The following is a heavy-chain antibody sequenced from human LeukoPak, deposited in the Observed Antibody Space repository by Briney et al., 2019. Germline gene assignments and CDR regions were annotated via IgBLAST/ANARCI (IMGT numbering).Heavy chain of an antibody. D-gene: IGHD3-10*01. CDR1: GFTFDDYA. CDR2: ISWNSGSI. J-gene: IGHJ4*02. V-gene: IGHV3-9*01. CDR3: AKDWDGSGSYSYYFDY. Sequence: GGSLRLSCAGSGFTFDDYAMHWVRQAPGKGLEWVSGISWNSGSIGYADSVKGLFTISRDNAKNSLYLQMNSLRAEDTALYYCAKDWDGSGSYSYYFDYWGQGTLVTVSS.